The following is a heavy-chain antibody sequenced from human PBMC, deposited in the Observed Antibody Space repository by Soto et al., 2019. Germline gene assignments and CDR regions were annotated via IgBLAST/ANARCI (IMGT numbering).Heavy chain of an antibody. J-gene: IGHJ4*02. Sequence: EVQLVESGGGLVAPGGSLRLSCVASGFALTTYTMNWVRQAPGTGLEWVSSINGRSNYKYYSESVKGRFTVSRDNAQNSLFLQMSILGPEDTAVYYCVREDGVVGASSAFYSLGQGTLGTVSS. CDR2: INGRSNYK. V-gene: IGHV3-21*02. CDR3: VREDGVVGASSAFYS. CDR1: GFALTTYT. D-gene: IGHD1-26*01.